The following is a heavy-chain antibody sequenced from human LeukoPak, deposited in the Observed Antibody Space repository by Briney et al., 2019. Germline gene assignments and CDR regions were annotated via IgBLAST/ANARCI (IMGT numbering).Heavy chain of an antibody. V-gene: IGHV4-4*02. D-gene: IGHD5-18*01. CDR2: VCPRGGI. CDR3: ARNGGYDQDV. CDR1: GGSTNINNC. J-gene: IGHJ6*02. Sequence: SETLSLTCVVSGGSTNINNCYSWVRQSPGKGLEWIGEVCPRGGINYNPSLKTRVSISPDRPRNQFSLTMIYLTAADTAVYYCARNGGYDQDVWGQGITVTVSS.